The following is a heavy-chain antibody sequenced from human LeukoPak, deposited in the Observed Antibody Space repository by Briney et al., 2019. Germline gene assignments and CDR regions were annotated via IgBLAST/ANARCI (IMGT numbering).Heavy chain of an antibody. D-gene: IGHD6-19*01. CDR2: IYSGGST. J-gene: IGHJ3*02. CDR1: GFXVSSNY. Sequence: PGGSLRLSCAASGFXVSSNYISWVRQAPGKGLEWVSVIYSGGSTYYADSVKGRFTISRDNSKNTLYLQMNSLRAEDTAVYYCARELRDSSGWSMGMHDAFDIWGQGTMVTVSS. CDR3: ARELRDSSGWSMGMHDAFDI. V-gene: IGHV3-66*01.